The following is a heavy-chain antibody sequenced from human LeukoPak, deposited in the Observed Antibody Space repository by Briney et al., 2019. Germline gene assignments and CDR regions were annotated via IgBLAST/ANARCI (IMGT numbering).Heavy chain of an antibody. CDR3: ARLVGATTPLDI. V-gene: IGHV4-59*08. CDR1: GDSISIYC. CDR2: IHYSGST. Sequence: SETLSLTCTVSGDSISIYCWSWIRQPPGKGLEWIGYIHYSGSTNYNPSLKSRVTISVDTSKNQFSLKLSSVTAADTAVYYCARLVGATTPLDIWGQGTMVTVSS. J-gene: IGHJ3*02. D-gene: IGHD5-12*01.